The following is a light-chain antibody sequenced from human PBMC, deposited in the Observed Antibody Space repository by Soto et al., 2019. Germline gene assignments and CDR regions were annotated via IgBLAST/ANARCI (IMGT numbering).Light chain of an antibody. CDR2: KAS. CDR3: QQRYMGPIT. V-gene: IGKV1-39*01. Sequence: DIQMTQSPSSLSASVGNRVTITCRASQSISTYLNWYQKKPGRAPNRLIYKASRLQSGVPSRFSGSGGGTDFTLTISSVQPEDFATYFCQQRYMGPITFGQGTRLEIK. J-gene: IGKJ5*01. CDR1: QSISTY.